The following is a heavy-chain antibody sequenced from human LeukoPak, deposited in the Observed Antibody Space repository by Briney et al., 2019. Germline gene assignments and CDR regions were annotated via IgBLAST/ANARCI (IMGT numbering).Heavy chain of an antibody. CDR2: IYPGDSDT. Sequence: GASLKISCQGSGFLFTSYWIGWVRPMPGKGLEWMGIIYPGDSDTRYSPSFQGQVTISADKSISTAYLQWSSLKASDTAMYYCARRDDFWSGNDDYWGQGTLVTVSS. D-gene: IGHD3-3*01. J-gene: IGHJ4*02. CDR1: GFLFTSYW. CDR3: ARRDDFWSGNDDY. V-gene: IGHV5-51*01.